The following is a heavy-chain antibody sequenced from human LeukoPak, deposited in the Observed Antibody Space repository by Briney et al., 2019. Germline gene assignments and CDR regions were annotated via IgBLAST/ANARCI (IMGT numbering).Heavy chain of an antibody. CDR3: ARGMGITTGGY. V-gene: IGHV3-74*01. D-gene: IGHD4-11*01. Sequence: PGGSLRLSCAASGFTFSSYAMSWVRQAPGKGLMWVSRINSDGSSTNYADSVKGRFTISRDNAKNTLYLQMNSLRADDTAVYYCARGMGITTGGYWGQGTLVTVSS. CDR1: GFTFSSYA. CDR2: INSDGSST. J-gene: IGHJ4*02.